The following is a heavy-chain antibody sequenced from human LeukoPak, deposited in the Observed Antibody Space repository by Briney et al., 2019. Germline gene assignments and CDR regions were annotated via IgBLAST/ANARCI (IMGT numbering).Heavy chain of an antibody. V-gene: IGHV3-11*01. CDR2: ISSSGSTI. D-gene: IGHD3-22*01. CDR3: ARGYYYDSSAYYPGWFDP. Sequence: GGSLRLSCAASGFTFSDYYMSWIRQAPGKGLEWVSYISSSGSTIYYADPVKGRFTISRDNAKNSLYLQMNSLRAEDTAVYYCARGYYYDSSAYYPGWFDPWGQGTLVTVSS. CDR1: GFTFSDYY. J-gene: IGHJ5*02.